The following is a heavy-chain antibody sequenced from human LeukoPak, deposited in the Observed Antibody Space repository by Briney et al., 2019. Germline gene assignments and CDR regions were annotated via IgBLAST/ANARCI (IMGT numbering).Heavy chain of an antibody. Sequence: GESLKISCKGSGYSFTSYWIGWVRQMPGKGLEWMGIIYPGDSDTRYSPSFQGQVTISADKSISTASLQWSSLKASDTAMYYCARYIPVTAMVTVYYYYMDVWGKGTTVTVSS. CDR1: GYSFTSYW. D-gene: IGHD5-18*01. J-gene: IGHJ6*03. CDR2: IYPGDSDT. CDR3: ARYIPVTAMVTVYYYYMDV. V-gene: IGHV5-51*01.